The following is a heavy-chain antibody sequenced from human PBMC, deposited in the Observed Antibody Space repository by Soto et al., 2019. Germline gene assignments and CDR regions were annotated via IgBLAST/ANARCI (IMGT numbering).Heavy chain of an antibody. V-gene: IGHV3-23*01. D-gene: IGHD4-17*01. CDR2: ISGSGGST. CDR1: GFTFSSYA. Sequence: GGSLRLSCAASGFTFSSYAMSWVRQAPGKGLEWVSAISGSGGSTYYADSVKGRFTISRDNSKNTLYLQMNSLRAEDTAVYYCAKYNDYGDPRYYSYGMEVWGQGTTVTVSS. J-gene: IGHJ6*02. CDR3: AKYNDYGDPRYYSYGMEV.